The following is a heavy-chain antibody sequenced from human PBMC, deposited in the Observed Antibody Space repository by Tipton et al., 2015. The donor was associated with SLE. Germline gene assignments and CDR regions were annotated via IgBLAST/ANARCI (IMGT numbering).Heavy chain of an antibody. Sequence: TLSLTCTVSGGSIRSGNYYWNWIRQPAGKGLEWVGRIYATGSTNYNPSLKSRVTISVDTSKNQFSLKLTPVTAADTAVYYCARVASWYSIGYWGQGTQVTVSS. D-gene: IGHD2-21*01. CDR2: IYATGST. J-gene: IGHJ4*02. CDR3: ARVASWYSIGY. V-gene: IGHV4-61*02. CDR1: GGSIRSGNYY.